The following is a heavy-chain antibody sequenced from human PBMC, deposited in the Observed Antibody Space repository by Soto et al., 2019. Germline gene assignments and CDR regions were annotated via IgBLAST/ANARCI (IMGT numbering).Heavy chain of an antibody. CDR3: ARQIYDSDTGPNFQYYFDS. CDR2: IYPDDSDT. Sequence: PGQSLKISCKTSGYRFASYWIGCVRQMPAKGLEWMGSIYPDDSDTRYSPSFQGQVTISADKSINTAYLQWSSLKASDSAMYYCARQIYDSDTGPNFQYYFDSWAQGTSVTVSS. J-gene: IGHJ4*02. CDR1: GYRFASYW. V-gene: IGHV5-51*01. D-gene: IGHD3-22*01.